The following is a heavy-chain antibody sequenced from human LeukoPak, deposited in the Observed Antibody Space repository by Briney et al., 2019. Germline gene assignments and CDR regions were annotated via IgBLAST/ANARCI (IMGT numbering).Heavy chain of an antibody. CDR1: GFTFSSYS. Sequence: GGSLRLSCAASGFTFSSYSMNWVRQVPGKGLEWVSAISSTGSTIFYADSLKGRFTISRDNAKNSLYLQMTSLRAEDTAVYYCARPGPATTNSYGMDVWGQGTTVTVSS. CDR3: ARPGPATTNSYGMDV. V-gene: IGHV3-21*01. J-gene: IGHJ6*02. CDR2: ISSTGSTI. D-gene: IGHD1-26*01.